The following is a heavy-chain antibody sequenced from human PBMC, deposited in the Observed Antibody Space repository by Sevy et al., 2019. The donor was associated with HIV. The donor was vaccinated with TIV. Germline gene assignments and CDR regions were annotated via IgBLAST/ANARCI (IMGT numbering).Heavy chain of an antibody. J-gene: IGHJ4*02. V-gene: IGHV4-38-2*02. CDR2: IYHSGTT. CDR1: GDSITSDYS. D-gene: IGHD3-22*01. CDR3: ARERYFYDISGNLPDV. Sequence: SETLSLTCAVSGDSITSDYSWGWIRQPPGEGLEWIGSIYHSGTTSYSPSLRSRDTISLDTSKNQFSLRLSSVAAADTAIYFCARERYFYDISGNLPDVWGQGILVTVSS.